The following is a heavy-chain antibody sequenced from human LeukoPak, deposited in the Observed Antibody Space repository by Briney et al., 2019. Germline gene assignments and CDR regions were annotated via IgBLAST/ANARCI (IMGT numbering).Heavy chain of an antibody. D-gene: IGHD1-14*01. CDR1: DYSFVEEG. CDR2: ISAYDDKT. CDR3: ARDSRSPGPVLSDY. V-gene: IGHV1-18*01. Sequence: GPPVMGACRAGDYSFVEEGGDGVEHSPGRGPDQKGWISAYDDKTHYAERLQGRVTMTRDISASTVYMELRSLTSDDTAVYYCARDSRSPGPVLSDYWGQGTLVTVSS. J-gene: IGHJ4*02.